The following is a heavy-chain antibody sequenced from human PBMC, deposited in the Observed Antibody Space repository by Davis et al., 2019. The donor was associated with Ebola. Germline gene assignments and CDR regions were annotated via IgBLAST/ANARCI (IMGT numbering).Heavy chain of an antibody. Sequence: AASVQVSCKASGYTFTNYAMSWVRQAPGQGLEWMGGIVPMFGTPNYGQKFQDRLTITADASTSTAYMELSSLRFEDTAVYYCARDRSGFDFQHWFDPWGQGTLVTVSS. D-gene: IGHD5-12*01. V-gene: IGHV1-69*13. CDR3: ARDRSGFDFQHWFDP. CDR2: IVPMFGTP. J-gene: IGHJ5*02. CDR1: GYTFTNYA.